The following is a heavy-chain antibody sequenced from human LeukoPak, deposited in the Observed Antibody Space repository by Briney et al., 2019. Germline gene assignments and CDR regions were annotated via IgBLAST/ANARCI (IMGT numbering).Heavy chain of an antibody. CDR1: GFTFSTYW. CDR3: ARDSLPVVTATEGMATGGY. D-gene: IGHD2-21*02. Sequence: GGSLRLSCAASGFTFSTYWMHWVRQAPGKGLEWVSSISSSSSYIYYADSVKGRFTISRDNAKNSLYLQMNSLRAEDTAVYYCARDSLPVVTATEGMATGGYWGQGTLVTVSS. V-gene: IGHV3-21*01. CDR2: ISSSSSYI. J-gene: IGHJ4*02.